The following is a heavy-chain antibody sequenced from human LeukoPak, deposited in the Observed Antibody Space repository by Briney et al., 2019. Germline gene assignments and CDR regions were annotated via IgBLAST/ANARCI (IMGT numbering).Heavy chain of an antibody. V-gene: IGHV3-30*04. CDR2: ISYDGSNK. CDR1: GFTFSSYA. J-gene: IGHJ6*03. D-gene: IGHD3-16*01. CDR3: ARGAYYMDV. Sequence: PGGSLRLSCAASGFTFSSYAMHWVRQAPGKGLEWVAVISYDGSNKYYADSVKGRFTISRDNSKTTVYLQMNSLRAEDTAVYYWARGAYYMDVWGKGTTVTVSS.